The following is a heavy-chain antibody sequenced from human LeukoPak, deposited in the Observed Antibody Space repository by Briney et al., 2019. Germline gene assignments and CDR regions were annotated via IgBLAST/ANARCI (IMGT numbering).Heavy chain of an antibody. J-gene: IGHJ4*02. CDR1: GFTFSSYG. D-gene: IGHD2-15*01. CDR3: AKQLGYCSDGSCYFPY. CDR2: IGGRDGST. Sequence: GGSLILSCAASGFTFSSYGMSWVRQAPGKGLEWVSAIGGRDGSTYYADSVKGRFTISRDNSKNTLYVQMNSLRAEDTAVYYCAKQLGYCSDGSCYFPYWGQGTLVTVSS. V-gene: IGHV3-23*01.